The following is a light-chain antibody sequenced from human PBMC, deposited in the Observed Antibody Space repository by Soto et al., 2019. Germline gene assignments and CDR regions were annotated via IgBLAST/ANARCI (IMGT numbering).Light chain of an antibody. CDR2: RAS. V-gene: IGKV1-5*03. Sequence: DIQVTQSPSTLSASVGDRVTITCRAGQSVSTWLAWYQQKPGRAPILLIYRASNLESGVPSRFSGSGSGTEFTLTISSLQPDDFATYYCQHYSSYPITFGQGTRLEIK. CDR3: QHYSSYPIT. CDR1: QSVSTW. J-gene: IGKJ5*01.